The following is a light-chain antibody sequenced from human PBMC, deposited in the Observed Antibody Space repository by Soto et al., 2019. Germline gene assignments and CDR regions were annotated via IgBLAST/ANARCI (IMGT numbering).Light chain of an antibody. V-gene: IGKV3D-15*01. CDR3: QQYNNWPFT. CDR2: RAS. J-gene: IGKJ3*01. CDR1: QSVSSN. Sequence: EIVMTQSPATLSVSPGERATLSCRASQSVSSNLAWYQQKPGQVPRLLIYRASTRATGIPARFSGSGSGTEFTVTISSQQSEDFAVYYCQQYNNWPFTFGPGTKVDIK.